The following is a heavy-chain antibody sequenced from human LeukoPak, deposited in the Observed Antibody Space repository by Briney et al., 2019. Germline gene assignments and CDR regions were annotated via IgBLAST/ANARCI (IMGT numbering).Heavy chain of an antibody. V-gene: IGHV3-21*01. CDR1: GFTFSSYS. CDR3: AKDHRRTTVTSFDY. D-gene: IGHD4-17*01. J-gene: IGHJ4*02. CDR2: ISSSSSYI. Sequence: PGGSLRLSCAASGFTFSSYSMNWVRQAPGKGLEWVSSISSSSSYIYYADSVKGRFTISRDNAKNSLYLQMNSLRAEDTAVYYCAKDHRRTTVTSFDYWGQGTLVTVSS.